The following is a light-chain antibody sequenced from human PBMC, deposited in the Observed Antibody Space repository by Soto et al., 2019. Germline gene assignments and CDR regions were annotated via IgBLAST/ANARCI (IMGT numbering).Light chain of an antibody. V-gene: IGKV3-11*01. J-gene: IGKJ4*01. CDR3: QRRNSWPLT. Sequence: EVLLTQSPATLSLSPGERVTLSCRASQSVSSFLAWYQQKPGQAPRLLIYDASIRATGIPARFSGGGSGTEVSLLISSSVPPDVLVFYRRQRRNSWPLTFGGGTKVEI. CDR1: QSVSSF. CDR2: DAS.